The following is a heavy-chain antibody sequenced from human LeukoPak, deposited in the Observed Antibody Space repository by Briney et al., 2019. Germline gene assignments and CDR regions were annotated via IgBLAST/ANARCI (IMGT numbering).Heavy chain of an antibody. CDR2: IDPSDSYT. Sequence: GASLKISCKGSGYRFTSYWISWVRQMPGKGLEWMGRIDPSDSYTNYSPSFQGHVTISADKSISTAYLQWSSLKASDTAMYYCARESIAAAPEGYWGQGTLVTVSS. D-gene: IGHD6-13*01. J-gene: IGHJ4*02. CDR3: ARESIAAAPEGY. CDR1: GYRFTSYW. V-gene: IGHV5-10-1*01.